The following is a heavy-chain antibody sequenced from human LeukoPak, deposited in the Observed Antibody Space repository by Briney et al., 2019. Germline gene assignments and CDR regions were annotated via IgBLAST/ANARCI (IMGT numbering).Heavy chain of an antibody. Sequence: PGGSLRLSCVASGITFRNYWMSWVRQAPGKGLEWVANINPDGSTENYVPSVKGRFTLSRDNARNSLSLQMNSPRAEDTAVYYCATEPGIGYAFDIWGRGTMVTVSS. CDR3: ATEPGIGYAFDI. CDR2: INPDGSTE. D-gene: IGHD2-15*01. V-gene: IGHV3-7*01. CDR1: GITFRNYW. J-gene: IGHJ3*02.